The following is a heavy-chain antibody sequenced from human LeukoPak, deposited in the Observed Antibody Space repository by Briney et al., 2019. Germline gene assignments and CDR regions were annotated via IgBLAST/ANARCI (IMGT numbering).Heavy chain of an antibody. V-gene: IGHV6-1*01. D-gene: IGHD3-22*01. J-gene: IGHJ3*02. CDR2: TYYRSKWYN. Sequence: SQNLSLTCAISGDSVSSNSAAWNWIRQSPSRGLEWLGRTYYRSKWYNDYAESVKSRITINPDTSKSQFSLQLNSVTPADTAVYYCARSYYDTSGYIVRAFDIWGQGTMVTVSS. CDR3: ARSYYDTSGYIVRAFDI. CDR1: GDSVSSNSAA.